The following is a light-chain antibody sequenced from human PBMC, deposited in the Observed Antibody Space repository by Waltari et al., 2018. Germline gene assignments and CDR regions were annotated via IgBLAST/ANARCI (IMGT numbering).Light chain of an antibody. J-gene: IGLJ1*01. Sequence: QSALTQPRSVSGSPGQSVTISCTGSGSDVGGYIYVSWYHHHPGRAPKVVIYDVDKRPSGVPDRFSGSQSGKTASLTISGLQAEDEGDYCCSYAGRYTFVFGSGTRVTVL. CDR2: DVD. V-gene: IGLV2-11*01. CDR1: GSDVGGYIY. CDR3: CSYAGRYTFV.